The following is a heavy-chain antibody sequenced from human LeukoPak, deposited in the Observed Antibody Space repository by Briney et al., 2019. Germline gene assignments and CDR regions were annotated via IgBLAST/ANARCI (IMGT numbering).Heavy chain of an antibody. CDR1: GFTFSSYA. J-gene: IGHJ6*02. D-gene: IGHD3-3*01. Sequence: GGSLRLSCAASGFTFSSYAMSWVRQAPGKGLEWVSAISGSGGSTYYADSVKGRFTISRDNAKNSLYLQMNSLRAEDTAVYYCARASTSFYYDFWSGYQPTHYYGMDVWGQGTTVTVSS. CDR2: ISGSGGST. CDR3: ARASTSFYYDFWSGYQPTHYYGMDV. V-gene: IGHV3-23*01.